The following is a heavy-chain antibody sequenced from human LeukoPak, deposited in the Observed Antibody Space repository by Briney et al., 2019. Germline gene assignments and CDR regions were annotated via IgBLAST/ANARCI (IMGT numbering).Heavy chain of an antibody. V-gene: IGHV3-11*04. CDR1: GFTFSDYY. CDR2: ISSSGSTI. D-gene: IGHD3-22*01. J-gene: IGHJ4*02. CDR3: ARDGTMIVVVMADY. Sequence: NPGGSLRLSCAASGFTFSDYYMSWIRQAPGKGLEWVSYISSSGSTIYYADSVKGRFTISRDNAKNSLYLQMNSLRAEDTAVYYCARDGTMIVVVMADYWGQGTLVTVSS.